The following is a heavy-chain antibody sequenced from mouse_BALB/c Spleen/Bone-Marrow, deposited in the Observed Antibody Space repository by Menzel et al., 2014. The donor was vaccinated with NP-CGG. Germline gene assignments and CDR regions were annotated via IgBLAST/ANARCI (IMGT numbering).Heavy chain of an antibody. J-gene: IGHJ2*01. Sequence: QFQLQQSGPELVKPGASVKMSCKASGYTFTDYVISWVKQRTGQGLEWIGEIYPGSGSTYYNEKFKGKATLTAYKSFNTAYLQLSSLTSEDSAVYFCARGYYGSSYYFDYWGQGTTLTVSS. CDR1: GYTFTDYV. V-gene: IGHV1-81*01. CDR2: IYPGSGST. CDR3: ARGYYGSSYYFDY. D-gene: IGHD1-1*01.